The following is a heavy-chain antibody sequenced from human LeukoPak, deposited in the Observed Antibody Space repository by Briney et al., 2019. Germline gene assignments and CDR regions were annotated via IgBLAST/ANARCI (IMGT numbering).Heavy chain of an antibody. D-gene: IGHD3-10*01. CDR2: IYYSGST. V-gene: IGHV4-59*01. CDR1: GGSISSYY. CDR3: GSTNYNASLKSRVTISVDTSKNQFSLKLCSVTAADTAVYYCARVGPSTVTPHRVFWFDP. J-gene: IGHJ5*02. Sequence: SETLSLTCTVSGGSISSYYWSWIRQPPGKGLEWIGYIYYSGSTNYNPSLKSRVTISVETSKNPFSLKLHSVTADDTALYYSGSTNYNASLKSRVTISVDTSKNQFSLKLCSVTAADTAVYYCARVGPSTVTPHRVFWFDPWGQGTLVTVSS.